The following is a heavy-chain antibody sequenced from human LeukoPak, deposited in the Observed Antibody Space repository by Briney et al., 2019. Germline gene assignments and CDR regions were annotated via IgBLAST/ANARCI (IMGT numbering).Heavy chain of an antibody. CDR2: IYSGGTT. V-gene: IGHV3-66*01. CDR1: GFTVSRNY. CDR3: ARKSDSLLVREGDC. J-gene: IGHJ4*02. D-gene: IGHD3-10*01. Sequence: GGSLRLSCAASGFTVSRNYMIWVRQAPGKGLECVSVIYSGGTTWYADSVKGRFTISRDTNTLYLQVNSLRAEDTAVYYCARKSDSLLVREGDCWGQGTLVTVSS.